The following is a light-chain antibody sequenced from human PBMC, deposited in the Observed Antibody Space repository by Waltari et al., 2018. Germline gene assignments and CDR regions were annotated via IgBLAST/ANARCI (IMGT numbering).Light chain of an antibody. Sequence: DIQITQSPSTLSASVGNRVPITCRASQTIVGWLAWYQQKPGKAPKLLIYQASSLESGVPSRFSGSGSGTEFTLTISSLQPDDFATYYCQQYNSYPITFGQGTRLEIK. V-gene: IGKV1-5*03. CDR1: QTIVGW. CDR2: QAS. J-gene: IGKJ5*01. CDR3: QQYNSYPIT.